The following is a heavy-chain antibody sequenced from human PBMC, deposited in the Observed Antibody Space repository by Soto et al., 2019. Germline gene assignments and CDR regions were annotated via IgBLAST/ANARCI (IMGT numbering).Heavy chain of an antibody. V-gene: IGHV5-51*01. D-gene: IGHD3-22*01. CDR1: GYRFTNFW. CDR2: IYPDDSDT. J-gene: IGHJ4*02. Sequence: GESLKISCKGSGYRFTNFWIGWVRQMPGKGLEWMGIIYPDDSDTRYSPSFQGQVIISADKSISTAYVQWSRLKASDTAMYYCARQIYDSDTGPNFQYYFDSWGQGTPVTVSS. CDR3: ARQIYDSDTGPNFQYYFDS.